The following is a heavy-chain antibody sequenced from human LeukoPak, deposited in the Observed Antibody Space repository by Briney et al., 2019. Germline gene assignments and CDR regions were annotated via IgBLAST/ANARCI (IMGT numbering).Heavy chain of an antibody. CDR3: ARTLDYYGSGAYSHFDY. Sequence: GESLKISCKGSGYSFTSYWIGWVRQMPGKGLEWMGIIYPGYSDTRYSPSFQGQVTISADKSISTAYLQWSSLKASDTAMYYCARTLDYYGSGAYSHFDYWGQGTLVTVSS. CDR2: IYPGYSDT. J-gene: IGHJ4*02. V-gene: IGHV5-51*01. D-gene: IGHD3-10*01. CDR1: GYSFTSYW.